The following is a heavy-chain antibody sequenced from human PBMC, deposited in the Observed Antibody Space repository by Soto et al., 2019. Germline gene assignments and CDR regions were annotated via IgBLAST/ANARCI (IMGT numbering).Heavy chain of an antibody. Sequence: QVQLVESGGGVVQPGMSLSLSCAASGFTFSNYGMHWVRQALGKGLEWVTLISNDGSNKFYADPVKGRFTISRDNSKNTLYLQMTSLKTEDTAVYYCAKDGADTGTYNFDYWGQGTLVTVSS. CDR1: GFTFSNYG. CDR2: ISNDGSNK. J-gene: IGHJ4*02. D-gene: IGHD1-26*01. CDR3: AKDGADTGTYNFDY. V-gene: IGHV3-30*18.